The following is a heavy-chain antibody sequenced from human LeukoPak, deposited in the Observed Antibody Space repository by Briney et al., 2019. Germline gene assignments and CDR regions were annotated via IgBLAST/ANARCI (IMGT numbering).Heavy chain of an antibody. CDR1: GFTVSSNY. J-gene: IGHJ4*02. Sequence: PGGSLRLSCAASGFTVSSNYMSWVRQAPGKGLEWVSVIYSGGSTYYADSVKGRFTISRDNSKNTLYLQMNSLRAEDTAVYYCARETDPYHFDYWGQGTLVTVSS. V-gene: IGHV3-53*01. CDR2: IYSGGST. CDR3: ARETDPYHFDY. D-gene: IGHD2-2*02.